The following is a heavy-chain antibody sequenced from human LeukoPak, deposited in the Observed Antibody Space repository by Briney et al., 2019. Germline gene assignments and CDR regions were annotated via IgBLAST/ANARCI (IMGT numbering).Heavy chain of an antibody. CDR1: GFTFDDYA. Sequence: GGSLRLSCAASGFTFDDYAMHWVRQAPGKGLEWVSGISWNSGSIGYADSVKGRFTISRDNAKNSLYLQMNSLRAEDTALHYCAKDRSWELLRVPGWFDPWGQGTLVTVSS. D-gene: IGHD1-26*01. CDR2: ISWNSGSI. J-gene: IGHJ5*02. V-gene: IGHV3-9*01. CDR3: AKDRSWELLRVPGWFDP.